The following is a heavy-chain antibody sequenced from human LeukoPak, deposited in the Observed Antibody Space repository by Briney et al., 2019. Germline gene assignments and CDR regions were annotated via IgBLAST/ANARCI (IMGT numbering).Heavy chain of an antibody. Sequence: SETLSLTCSVSGGSITNRFYYWGWIRQSPGKGLEWIGSLYYSGTTYHNPSLQSRVTISVDTSKNQFSLKVTSVAAADTAVYYCARHRNDDSRSGLGAFDIWGHGTMVTVSS. CDR1: GGSITNRFYY. CDR2: LYYSGTT. J-gene: IGHJ3*02. D-gene: IGHD3-3*01. CDR3: ARHRNDDSRSGLGAFDI. V-gene: IGHV4-39*01.